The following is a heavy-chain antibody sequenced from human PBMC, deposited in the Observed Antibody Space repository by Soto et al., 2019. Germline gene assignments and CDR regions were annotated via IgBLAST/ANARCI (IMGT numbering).Heavy chain of an antibody. J-gene: IGHJ4*02. V-gene: IGHV2-5*02. CDR3: AHCRGGVASF. CDR2: VYWDDSK. Sequence: QITLNESGPTLVKPTQTLTLTCTFSGFSLSTRDVGVGWIRQPPGEALEWLGVVYWDDSKTYSPSLESRLTITKDTPKNQVFLRMTKMDPVDTATYYCAHCRGGVASFWGQGTLVTVSS. D-gene: IGHD2-2*01. CDR1: GFSLSTRDVG.